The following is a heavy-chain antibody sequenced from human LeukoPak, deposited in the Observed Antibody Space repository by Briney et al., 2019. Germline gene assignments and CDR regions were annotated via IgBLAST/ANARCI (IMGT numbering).Heavy chain of an antibody. CDR2: IYTSGST. CDR3: AREGCSSTSCFLDY. V-gene: IGHV4-61*02. D-gene: IGHD2-2*01. CDR1: GGSISSGSYY. Sequence: SETLSLTCTVSGGSISSGSYYWSWIRQPAGKGLEWIGRIYTSGSTKYNPSLKSRVTISVDTSKNQFSLKLSSVTAADTAVYYCAREGCSSTSCFLDYWGQGTLVTVSS. J-gene: IGHJ4*02.